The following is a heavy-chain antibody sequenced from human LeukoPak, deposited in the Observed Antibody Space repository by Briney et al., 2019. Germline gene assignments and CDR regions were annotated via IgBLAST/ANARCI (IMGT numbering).Heavy chain of an antibody. J-gene: IGHJ4*02. CDR3: AKERGYSYGLDY. Sequence: PGGSLRLSCAASGFTFSSSAMNWVRQVPGKGLEWVSGVSRSGGLTYYADSVKGRFTISRDNAKNSLYLQMNSLRAEDTALYYCAKERGYSYGLDYWGQGTLVTVSS. V-gene: IGHV3-23*01. CDR2: VSRSGGLT. CDR1: GFTFSSSA. D-gene: IGHD5-18*01.